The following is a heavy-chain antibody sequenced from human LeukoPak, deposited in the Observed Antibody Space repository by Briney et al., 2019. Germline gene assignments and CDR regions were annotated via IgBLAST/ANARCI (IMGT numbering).Heavy chain of an antibody. CDR1: GFTFSSYG. CDR3: AKADIGELLDY. D-gene: IGHD3-10*01. V-gene: IGHV3-23*01. J-gene: IGHJ4*02. Sequence: GGTLRLSCAASGFTFSSYGMSRVRQAPGKGLEWVSAISGSGGSTYYADSVKGRFTISRDNSKNTLYLQMNSLRAEDTAVYYCAKADIGELLDYWGQGTLVTVSS. CDR2: ISGSGGST.